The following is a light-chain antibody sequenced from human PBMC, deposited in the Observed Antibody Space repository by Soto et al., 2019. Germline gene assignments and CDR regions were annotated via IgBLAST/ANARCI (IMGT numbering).Light chain of an antibody. CDR1: HNIERW. CDR2: DAS. V-gene: IGKV1-5*01. J-gene: IGKJ5*01. CDR3: QQSYNIPPT. Sequence: IQMTQSPSTLSASVGDRVTITCRASHNIERWMAGYQQKPGKAPSLLIFDASTLHSGVPSRFSGSGSGTDFTLTITSLQPEDFAIYFCQQSYNIPPTFGQGTRLEI.